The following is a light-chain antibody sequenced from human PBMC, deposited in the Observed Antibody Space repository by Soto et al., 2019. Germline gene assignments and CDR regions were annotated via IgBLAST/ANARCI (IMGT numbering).Light chain of an antibody. V-gene: IGLV1-40*01. J-gene: IGLJ2*01. CDR1: TSNIGAGYD. Sequence: QAVVTQPPSVSGAPGQRVTISCAGNTSNIGAGYDVHWYQQFPGTAPRLVIHANTNRPSGVPGRFSGSKSGTSASLAITGLQADDEADYHCQSYDIKLSSPVFGGGTKLTVL. CDR3: QSYDIKLSSPV. CDR2: ANT.